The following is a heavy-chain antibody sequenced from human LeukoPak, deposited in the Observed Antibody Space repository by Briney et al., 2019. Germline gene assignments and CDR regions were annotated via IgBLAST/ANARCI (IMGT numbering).Heavy chain of an antibody. CDR3: ARGEGTTPSTNWFDP. D-gene: IGHD1-1*01. CDR1: GYSFTSYW. CDR2: IYPGDSDT. J-gene: IGHJ5*02. V-gene: IGHV5-51*01. Sequence: GESLKISCKGSGYSFTSYWVGWVRQMPGKGLEWMGIIYPGDSDTRYSPSFQGQVTISADKSISTAYLQWSSLKASDTAMYYCARGEGTTPSTNWFDPWGQGTLVTVSS.